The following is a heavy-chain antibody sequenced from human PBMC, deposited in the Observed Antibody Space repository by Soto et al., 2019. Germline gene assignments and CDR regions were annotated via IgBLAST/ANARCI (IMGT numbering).Heavy chain of an antibody. V-gene: IGHV3-21*01. CDR3: ARDLVVVPAAAEMDV. D-gene: IGHD2-2*01. CDR1: GFTFSSYS. CDR2: ISSSSSYI. Sequence: PGGSLRLSCAASGFTFSSYSMNWVRQAPGKGLEWVSSISSSSSYIYYADSVKGRFTISRDNAKNSLYLQMNSLRAEDTAVYYCARDLVVVPAAAEMDVWGQGTTVTVSS. J-gene: IGHJ6*02.